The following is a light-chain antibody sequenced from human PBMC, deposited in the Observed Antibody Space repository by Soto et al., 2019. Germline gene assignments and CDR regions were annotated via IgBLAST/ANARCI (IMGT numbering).Light chain of an antibody. CDR3: SSYPRRV. J-gene: IGLJ1*01. V-gene: IGLV2-8*01. CDR1: SSDVGGYNY. Sequence: QSALTQPPSASGSPGQSVTISCTGTSSDVGGYNYVSWYQQHPGKAPKLMIYEVSKRPSGVPDRFSGSKSGNTASLTVSGLQAEDEADYYCSSYPRRVSVTGTKVTVL. CDR2: EVS.